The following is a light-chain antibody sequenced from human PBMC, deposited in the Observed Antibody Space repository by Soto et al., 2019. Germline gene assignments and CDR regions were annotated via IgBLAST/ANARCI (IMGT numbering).Light chain of an antibody. CDR1: QTIISW. Sequence: DIQMTQSPSTLSGSLGDRVTITCLACQTIISWLSWCQQKPGKAPKLLIYKASTLTSGVPSRFSGSGSGTEFTLTISSLQPDDFATYYCQHYNSYSEAFGQGTKVDI. J-gene: IGKJ1*01. CDR3: QHYNSYSEA. CDR2: KAS. V-gene: IGKV1-5*03.